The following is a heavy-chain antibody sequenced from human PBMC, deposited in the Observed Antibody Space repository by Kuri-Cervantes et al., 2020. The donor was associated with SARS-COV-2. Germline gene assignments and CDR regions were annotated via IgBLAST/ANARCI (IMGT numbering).Heavy chain of an antibody. CDR3: ASNLAVAGLFIAFDI. CDR2: IYYSEST. CDR1: GGSISSGGYY. Sequence: SETLSLTCTVSGGSISSGGYYWSWIRQHPGKGLEWIGYIYYSESTYYNPSLKSRVTISVDTSKNQFSLKLSSVTAADTAVYYCASNLAVAGLFIAFDIWGQGTMVTVSS. D-gene: IGHD6-19*01. V-gene: IGHV4-31*03. J-gene: IGHJ3*02.